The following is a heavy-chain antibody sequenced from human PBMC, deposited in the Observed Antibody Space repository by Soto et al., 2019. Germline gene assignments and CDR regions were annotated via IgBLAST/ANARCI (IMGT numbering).Heavy chain of an antibody. V-gene: IGHV4-30-4*01. Sequence: QVQLQESGPGLVRPSQTLSLTCTVSGGSISFDHYHWTWIRQPAGKGLEWIGYIHYSGSVYYNPSLQTRVSMSVDTSKNLFSLKLRSVTAADTAVYFCVREDDGGDRDYYGLDVWGQGTTVTVSS. J-gene: IGHJ6*02. CDR2: IHYSGSV. D-gene: IGHD2-21*02. CDR3: VREDDGGDRDYYGLDV. CDR1: GGSISFDHYH.